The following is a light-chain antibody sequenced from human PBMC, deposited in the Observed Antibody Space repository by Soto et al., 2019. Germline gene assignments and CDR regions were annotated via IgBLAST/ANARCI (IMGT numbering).Light chain of an antibody. CDR3: QQYYSTPQT. Sequence: DIVMTQSPDSLAVSLGERATINCKSSQSVLYSSNKENYLAWYQQKPGQPPKLLISWASTREFGVPDRFSGSGSGTDFTLTISTLQAEDVAVYYCQQYYSTPQTFGQGTKVEIK. V-gene: IGKV4-1*01. CDR1: QSVLYSSNKENY. CDR2: WAS. J-gene: IGKJ1*01.